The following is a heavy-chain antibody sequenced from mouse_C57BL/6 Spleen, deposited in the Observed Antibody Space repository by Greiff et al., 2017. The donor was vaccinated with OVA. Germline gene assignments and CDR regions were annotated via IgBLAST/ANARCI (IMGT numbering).Heavy chain of an antibody. CDR3: ARDGTTAPGFAY. CDR2: IDPSDSET. CDR1: GYTFTRYW. V-gene: IGHV1-52*01. J-gene: IGHJ3*01. D-gene: IGHD1-2*01. Sequence: QVQLQQPGAELVRPGSSVKLSCKASGYTFTRYWMHWVKQRPIQGLEWIGNIDPSDSETHYNQKFKDKATLTVDKSSSTAYMQLSSLTSEDSAVYYCARDGTTAPGFAYWGQGTLVTVSA.